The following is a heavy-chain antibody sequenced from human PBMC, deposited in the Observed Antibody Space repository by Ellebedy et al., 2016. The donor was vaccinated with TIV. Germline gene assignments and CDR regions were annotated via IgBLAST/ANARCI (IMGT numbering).Heavy chain of an antibody. D-gene: IGHD5-12*01. CDR2: ISGSGASI. CDR1: GFTFGDYY. V-gene: IGHV3-11*01. Sequence: GESLKISXAASGFTFGDYYMSWIRQAPGKGLEWVSYISGSGASIYYADSVKGRFTISRDNAKKSLYLQMNSLRVEDTAIYYCARTSRGVASFWGQGMLVTVPS. CDR3: ARTSRGVASF. J-gene: IGHJ4*02.